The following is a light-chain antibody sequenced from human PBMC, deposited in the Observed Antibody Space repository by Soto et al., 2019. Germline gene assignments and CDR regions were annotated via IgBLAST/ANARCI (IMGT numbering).Light chain of an antibody. Sequence: ILMTQSPDYLAVSLGARATLKCMSSHSVFSNSNNKNCLAWYQQKPGQPPRLLIYWASTRESGVPDRFSGSGSGTDFTLTISSLQAEDVAVYYCQHYYSIPWTFGQGTKVDIK. CDR1: HSVFSNSNNKNC. CDR2: WAS. V-gene: IGKV4-1*01. CDR3: QHYYSIPWT. J-gene: IGKJ1*01.